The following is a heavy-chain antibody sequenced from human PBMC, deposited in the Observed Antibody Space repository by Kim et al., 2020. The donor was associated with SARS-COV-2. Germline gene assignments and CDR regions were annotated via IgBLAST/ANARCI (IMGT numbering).Heavy chain of an antibody. CDR2: IKQDGSET. J-gene: IGHJ4*02. CDR1: GFAFSSYW. Sequence: GGSLRLSCTASGFAFSSYWMTWIRQVPGKGLEWVANIKQDGSETYYVDSVKGRFTISRNNAQNSLYLQMNSLRGDDRAVYYCGGGARHDYWGQGTLVTVSS. D-gene: IGHD1-26*01. V-gene: IGHV3-7*01. CDR3: GGGARHDY.